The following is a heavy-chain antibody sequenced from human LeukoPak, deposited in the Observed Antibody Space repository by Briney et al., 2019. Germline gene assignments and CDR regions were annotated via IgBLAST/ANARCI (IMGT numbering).Heavy chain of an antibody. J-gene: IGHJ4*02. CDR2: IYYSGCT. CDR3: ARTSHAYDYVWGSYHLFFDY. V-gene: IGHV4-31*03. D-gene: IGHD3-16*02. CDR1: GGSISSGGYY. Sequence: SETLSLTGTVSGGSISSGGYYWSWIRQHPGKGLEWIGYIYYSGCTYYNPSLKSRVTISVDTSKNQFSLKLSSVTAADTAVYYCARTSHAYDYVWGSYHLFFDYWGQGTLVTVSS.